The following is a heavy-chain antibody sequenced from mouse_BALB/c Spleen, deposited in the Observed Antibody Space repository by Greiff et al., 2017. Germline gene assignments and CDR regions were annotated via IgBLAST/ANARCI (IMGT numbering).Heavy chain of an antibody. D-gene: IGHD1-1*01. Sequence: VQLQQSGAELVRPGTSVKISCKASGYAFTNYWLGWVKQRPGHGLEWIGDIYPGSGNTYYNEKFKGKATLTADKSSSTAYMQLSSLTSEDSAVYFCARGYGSRKVYAMDYWGQGTSVTVSS. CDR3: ARGYGSRKVYAMDY. J-gene: IGHJ4*01. V-gene: IGHV1-63*01. CDR1: GYAFTNYW. CDR2: IYPGSGNT.